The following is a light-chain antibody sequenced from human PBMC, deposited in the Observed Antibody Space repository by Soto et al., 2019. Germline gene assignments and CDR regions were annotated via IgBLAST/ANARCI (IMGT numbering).Light chain of an antibody. CDR1: SGSIASNY. Sequence: FMLTQPHSVSESPGKTVTISCTRSSGSIASNYVQWYQQRPGSAPTTVISENNQRPSGVPDRFSGSIDRSSNSASLTISGLKTEDEADYYCQSYDSRNVMFGGGTKVTVL. CDR2: ENN. J-gene: IGLJ3*02. V-gene: IGLV6-57*04. CDR3: QSYDSRNVM.